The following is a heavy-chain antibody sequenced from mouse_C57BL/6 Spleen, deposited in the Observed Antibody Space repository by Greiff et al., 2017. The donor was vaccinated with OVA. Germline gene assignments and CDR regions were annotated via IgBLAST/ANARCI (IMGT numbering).Heavy chain of an antibody. Sequence: QVQLKQPGAELVKPGASVKLSCKASGYTFTSYWMQWVKQRPGQGLEWIGEIDPSDSYTNYNQKFKGKATLTVDTSSSTAYMQLSSLTSEDSAVYYCAATTGVAPNYWGQGTTLTVSS. CDR1: GYTFTSYW. D-gene: IGHD1-1*01. CDR3: AATTGVAPNY. CDR2: IDPSDSYT. J-gene: IGHJ2*01. V-gene: IGHV1-50*01.